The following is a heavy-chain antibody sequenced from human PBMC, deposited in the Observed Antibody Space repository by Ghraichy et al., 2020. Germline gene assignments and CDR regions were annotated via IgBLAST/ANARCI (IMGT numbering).Heavy chain of an antibody. V-gene: IGHV4-31*03. D-gene: IGHD3-3*01. CDR3: ARGGDFWSGYIHLRGYYYYGMDV. CDR1: GGSISSGGYY. J-gene: IGHJ6*02. Sequence: SETLSLTCTVSGGSISSGGYYWSWIRQHPGKGLEWIGYIYYSGSTYYNLSLKSRVTISVDTSKNQFSLKLSSVTAADTAVYYCARGGDFWSGYIHLRGYYYYGMDVWGQGTTVTVSS. CDR2: IYYSGST.